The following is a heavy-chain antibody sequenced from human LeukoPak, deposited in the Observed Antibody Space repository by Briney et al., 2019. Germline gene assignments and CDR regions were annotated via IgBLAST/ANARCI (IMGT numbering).Heavy chain of an antibody. V-gene: IGHV4-34*01. CDR2: INHSGST. CDR3: AREYYYDSSGPDY. D-gene: IGHD3-22*01. CDR1: GGSFSGYY. Sequence: SETLSLTCAVYGGSFSGYYWSWIRQPPGKGLEWIGEINHSGSTNYNPSLKSRVTISVDTSKNQFSLKLSSVTAADTAVYYCAREYYYDSSGPDYWGQGTLVTVSS. J-gene: IGHJ4*02.